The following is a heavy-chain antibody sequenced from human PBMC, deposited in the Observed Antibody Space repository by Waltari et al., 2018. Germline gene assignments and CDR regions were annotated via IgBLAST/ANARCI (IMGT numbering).Heavy chain of an antibody. J-gene: IGHJ5*02. V-gene: IGHV4-4*07. CDR3: VREKGGLGGWFDP. CDR1: GSSIRVFY. D-gene: IGHD2-15*01. Sequence: QVHLKASGPALVKPSETLSLTCTVSGSSIRVFYWSWIRQPAGKGLEWVGRASASGSTNYNPSLKSRITMAADTSRNQFSLTLTDVTAADTAMYYCVREKGGLGGWFDPWGQGIQVTVSS. CDR2: ASASGST.